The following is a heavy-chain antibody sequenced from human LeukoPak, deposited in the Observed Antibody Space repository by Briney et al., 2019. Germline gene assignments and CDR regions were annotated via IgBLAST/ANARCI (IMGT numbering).Heavy chain of an antibody. Sequence: ASVKVSCKASGGTFSSYAISWVRQAPGQRLEWMGWINAGNGNTKYSQKFQGRVTITRDTSASTAYMELSSLRSEDTAVYYCAIQRRTQDAFDIWGQGTMVTVSS. J-gene: IGHJ3*02. CDR2: INAGNGNT. V-gene: IGHV1-3*01. CDR1: GGTFSSYA. CDR3: AIQRRTQDAFDI. D-gene: IGHD1/OR15-1a*01.